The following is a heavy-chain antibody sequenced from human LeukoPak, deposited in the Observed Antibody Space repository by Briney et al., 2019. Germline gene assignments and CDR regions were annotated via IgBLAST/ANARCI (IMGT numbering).Heavy chain of an antibody. CDR3: ARGLRYCSSTSCSYYFDY. D-gene: IGHD2-2*01. Sequence: VASVKVSCKASGYTFTSYDINLVRQATGQGLEWMGWMNPNSGNTGYAQKFQGRVTITRNTSISTAYMELSSLRSEDTAVYYCARGLRYCSSTSCSYYFDYWGQGTLVTVSS. CDR1: GYTFTSYD. V-gene: IGHV1-8*03. CDR2: MNPNSGNT. J-gene: IGHJ4*02.